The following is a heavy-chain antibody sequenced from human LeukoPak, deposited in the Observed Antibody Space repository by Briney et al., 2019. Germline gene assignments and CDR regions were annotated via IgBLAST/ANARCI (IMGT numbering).Heavy chain of an antibody. CDR1: GFLFSSYV. Sequence: GGSLRLSCAASGFLFSSYVMSWVRQAPGKGLEWVSAISGSYGTTYYAESVKGRFTISRDNSKNTLFLQMNSLRAEDTAVYYCVNHNRGIYNWFDPWGQGTLVTVSS. CDR2: ISGSYGTT. CDR3: VNHNRGIYNWFDP. D-gene: IGHD3-16*01. J-gene: IGHJ5*02. V-gene: IGHV3-23*01.